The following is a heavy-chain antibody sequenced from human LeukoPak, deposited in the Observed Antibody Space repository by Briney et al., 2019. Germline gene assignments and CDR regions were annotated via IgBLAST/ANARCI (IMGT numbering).Heavy chain of an antibody. V-gene: IGHV4-61*02. CDR1: GGSISSGSYY. CDR3: ARMGLNPLGYPTYFDY. D-gene: IGHD3-16*02. J-gene: IGHJ4*02. CDR2: IYTSGST. Sequence: SQTLSLTCTVSGGSISSGSYYWSWIRQPAGKGLEWIGRIYTSGSTNYNPSLKSRVTMSVDTSKNQFSLKLSSVTAADTAVYYCARMGLNPLGYPTYFDYWGQGTLVTVSS.